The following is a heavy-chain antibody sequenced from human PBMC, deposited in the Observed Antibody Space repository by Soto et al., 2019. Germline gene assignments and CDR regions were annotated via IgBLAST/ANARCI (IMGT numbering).Heavy chain of an antibody. Sequence: SETLSLTCTVSGGSISSSSYYWGWIRQPPGKGLEWIGSIYYSGSTYYNPSLKSRVTISVDTSKNQFSLKLSSVTAADTAVYNCAKYGFLVCVDVWGQGTTVTVSS. J-gene: IGHJ6*02. V-gene: IGHV4-39*01. CDR2: IYYSGST. D-gene: IGHD3-3*01. CDR1: GGSISSSSYY. CDR3: AKYGFLVCVDV.